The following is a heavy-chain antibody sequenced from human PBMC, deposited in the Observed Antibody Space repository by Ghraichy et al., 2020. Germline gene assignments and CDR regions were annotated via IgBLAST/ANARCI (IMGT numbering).Heavy chain of an antibody. Sequence: ASVKVSCKACGYHFNRPVMKWVRQAPRQGPEWMGWIDAYTRDPTYAQGFKGRFVFSLDTSVSTTYLHITSLKTEDTAVYYCAPYTEVLVYWGQGTMVTVSS. CDR3: APYTEVLVY. V-gene: IGHV7-4-1*02. D-gene: IGHD2-2*02. CDR1: GYHFNRPV. CDR2: IDAYTRDP. J-gene: IGHJ4*02.